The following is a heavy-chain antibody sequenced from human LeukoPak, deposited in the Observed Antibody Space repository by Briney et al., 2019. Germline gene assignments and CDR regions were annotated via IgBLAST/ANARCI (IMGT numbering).Heavy chain of an antibody. CDR2: ISSSSSTI. D-gene: IGHD5-18*01. CDR3: ARDQEGYSYGEDYYGMDV. J-gene: IGHJ6*02. CDR1: GFTFSSYS. V-gene: IGHV3-48*02. Sequence: GGSLRLSCAASGFTFSSYSMNWVREAPGKGLEWVSYISSSSSTIYYADSVKGRFTISRDNAKNSLYLQMNSLRDKDTAVYYCARDQEGYSYGEDYYGMDVWGQGITVTVS.